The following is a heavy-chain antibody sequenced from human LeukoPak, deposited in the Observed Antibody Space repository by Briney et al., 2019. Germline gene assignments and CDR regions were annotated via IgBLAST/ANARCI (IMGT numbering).Heavy chain of an antibody. D-gene: IGHD3-16*01. CDR3: ARDPMPVTTFGGWFDP. CDR1: GYTFTGYY. V-gene: IGHV1-2*02. CDR2: INPNSGGT. Sequence: ASVKVSCKASGYTFTGYYMHWVRQAPGQGLEWMGWINPNSGGTNYAQKFQGRVTMTRDAAISTAYMDVSRLRCDDTAVYDCARDPMPVTTFGGWFDPWGQGTLVTVSS. J-gene: IGHJ5*02.